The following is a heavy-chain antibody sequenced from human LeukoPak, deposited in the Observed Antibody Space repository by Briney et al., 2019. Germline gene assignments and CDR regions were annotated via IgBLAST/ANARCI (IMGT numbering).Heavy chain of an antibody. CDR1: GFTISSFS. D-gene: IGHD3-10*01. CDR3: ANGTRVVRGVMEYYFDY. V-gene: IGHV3-33*06. CDR2: LWYDGSNN. Sequence: PSGTLTLTCAASGFTISSFSLHWHRQGQGEGLVRVAILWYDGSNNYYEDSVNGRFTTFRDNSTNNLYLQMNSSIAGDVAVYYCANGTRVVRGVMEYYFDYWGQGTLVTISS. J-gene: IGHJ4*02.